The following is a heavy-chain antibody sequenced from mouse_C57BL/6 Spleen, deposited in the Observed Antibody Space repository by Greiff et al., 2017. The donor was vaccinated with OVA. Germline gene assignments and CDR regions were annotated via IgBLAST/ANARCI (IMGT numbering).Heavy chain of an antibody. CDR2: IYPRSGNT. CDR1: GYTFTSYG. Sequence: QVQLQQSGAELARPGASVKLSCKASGYTFTSYGISWVKQRTGPGLEWIGEIYPRSGNTYYNEKFKGKATLTADKSSSTAYMELRSLTSEDSAVYFCAYYYGSSYDYAMDYWGQGTSVTVSS. V-gene: IGHV1-81*01. CDR3: AYYYGSSYDYAMDY. J-gene: IGHJ4*01. D-gene: IGHD1-1*01.